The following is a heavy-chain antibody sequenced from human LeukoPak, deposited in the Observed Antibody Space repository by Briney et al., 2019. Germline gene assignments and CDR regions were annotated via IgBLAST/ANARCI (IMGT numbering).Heavy chain of an antibody. V-gene: IGHV3-23*01. J-gene: IGHJ4*02. CDR3: AKDPRHLYYYDSSGYHDYFDY. D-gene: IGHD3-22*01. CDR1: GFTFSNYA. Sequence: GGSLRLSCAASGFTFSNYAMSWVRQAPGKGLEWVSGINVSGGSTFYADSVRGRFTISRDNSKNTLYLQMNSLRAKDTAVYYCAKDPRHLYYYDSSGYHDYFDYWGQGTLVTVSS. CDR2: INVSGGST.